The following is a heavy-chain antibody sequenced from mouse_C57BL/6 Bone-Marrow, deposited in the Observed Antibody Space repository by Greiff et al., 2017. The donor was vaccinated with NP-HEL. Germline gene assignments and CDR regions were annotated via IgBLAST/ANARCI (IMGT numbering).Heavy chain of an antibody. Sequence: VQLQQSGTVLARPGASVKMSCKTSGYTFTSYWMHWVKQRPGQGLEWIGAIYPGNSDTSYNQKFKGKAKLTAVTSASTAYMELSSLTNEDSAVYYCTREDSNYLSWFAYWGQGTLVTVSA. CDR2: IYPGNSDT. CDR1: GYTFTSYW. V-gene: IGHV1-5*01. D-gene: IGHD2-5*01. J-gene: IGHJ3*01. CDR3: TREDSNYLSWFAY.